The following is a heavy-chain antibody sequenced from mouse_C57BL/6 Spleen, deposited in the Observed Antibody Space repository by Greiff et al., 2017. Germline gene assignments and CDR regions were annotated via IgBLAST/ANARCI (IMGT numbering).Heavy chain of an antibody. J-gene: IGHJ3*01. CDR3: ARRYDGYPFAY. CDR2: IYPRSGNT. D-gene: IGHD2-3*01. V-gene: IGHV1-81*01. Sequence: QVQLQQSGAELARPGASVKLSCKASGYTFTSYGISWVKQRTGQGLEWIGEIYPRSGNTYYNEKFKGKATLTADKSSSTAYMELRSLTSEDSAVYFCARRYDGYPFAYWGQGTLVTVSA. CDR1: GYTFTSYG.